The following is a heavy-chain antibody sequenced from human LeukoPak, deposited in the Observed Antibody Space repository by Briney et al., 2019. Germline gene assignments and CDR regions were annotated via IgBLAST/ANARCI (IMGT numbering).Heavy chain of an antibody. J-gene: IGHJ5*02. Sequence: GGSLRLSCGASGFIFSKQWMNWVRHAPGKGLVWVARINTDGTDTSYADSVKGRFTTSRDNAKDTLYLQMNSLRPEDTAVYYCAKSNWFDPWGQGTLVTVSS. V-gene: IGHV3-74*01. CDR3: AKSNWFDP. CDR2: INTDGTDT. CDR1: GFIFSKQW.